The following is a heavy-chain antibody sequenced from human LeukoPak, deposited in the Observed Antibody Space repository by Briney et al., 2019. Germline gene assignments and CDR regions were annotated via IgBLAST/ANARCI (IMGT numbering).Heavy chain of an antibody. Sequence: PGGSLRLSCAASGFSFDVYDINWVRQAPGKGLEWVSGISWNGGTTSYADSVKGRFTISRDNAKNSLYLQMNSLRAEDTALYYCARVQQYDVFDYWGQGTLVTVSS. CDR3: ARVQQYDVFDY. D-gene: IGHD3-16*01. CDR2: ISWNGGTT. J-gene: IGHJ4*02. V-gene: IGHV3-20*04. CDR1: GFSFDVYD.